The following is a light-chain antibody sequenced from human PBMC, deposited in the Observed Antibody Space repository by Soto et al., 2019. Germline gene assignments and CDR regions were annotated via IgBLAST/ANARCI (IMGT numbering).Light chain of an antibody. J-gene: IGLJ1*01. CDR3: CSYAGSYTYV. CDR1: SSDVGDYNY. V-gene: IGLV2-11*01. Sequence: QSVLTQPRSVSGSPRQSVTISCTGTSSDVGDYNYVSWYQQHPGKAPKLMIYDVTKRPSGVPDRFSGSKSGNTASLTISGLQAEDEADYYCCSYAGSYTYVFGTGTKLTVL. CDR2: DVT.